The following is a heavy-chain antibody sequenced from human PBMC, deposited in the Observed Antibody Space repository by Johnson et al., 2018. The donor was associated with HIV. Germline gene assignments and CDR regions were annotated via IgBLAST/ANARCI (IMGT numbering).Heavy chain of an antibody. Sequence: QVQLVESGGGVVQPGRSLRLSCAASGFTFSSYGMHWVRQAPCKGLEWVAVIWYDGSNKYYADSVKGRFTISRDNSKNTLYLQMNSLRAEDTAVYYCAKERSGSYSGADAFDIWGQGTMVTVSS. CDR1: GFTFSSYG. CDR2: IWYDGSNK. D-gene: IGHD1-26*01. V-gene: IGHV3-33*06. CDR3: AKERSGSYSGADAFDI. J-gene: IGHJ3*02.